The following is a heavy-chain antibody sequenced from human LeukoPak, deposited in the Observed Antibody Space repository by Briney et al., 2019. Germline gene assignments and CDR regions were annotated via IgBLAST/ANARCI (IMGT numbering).Heavy chain of an antibody. Sequence: GESLKISCKGSGYSFTNYWIGWVRQMPGKGLEWMGIIYPGDSDTRYSPSFQGQVTISADKSISTAYLQWSSLKASDTAMYYCARHLRRSSGGSCYSCYFDYWGQGTLVTVSS. CDR2: IYPGDSDT. CDR1: GYSFTNYW. J-gene: IGHJ4*02. D-gene: IGHD2-15*01. V-gene: IGHV5-51*01. CDR3: ARHLRRSSGGSCYSCYFDY.